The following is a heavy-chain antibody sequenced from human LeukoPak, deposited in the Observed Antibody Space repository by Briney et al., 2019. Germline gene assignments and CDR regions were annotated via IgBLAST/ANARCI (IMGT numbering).Heavy chain of an antibody. CDR3: AKDQARYDFDMDV. J-gene: IGHJ6*02. CDR2: VSGDRGRT. CDR1: GFSFDDYG. D-gene: IGHD3/OR15-3a*01. Sequence: PGGSLRLSCAASGFSFDDYGMHWVRLAPGKGLEWVSLVSGDRGRTFYADSVKGRFTISRDNSKNSLYLQMNSLRTEDAALYYCAKDQARYDFDMDVWGQGTTVTVS. V-gene: IGHV3-43*02.